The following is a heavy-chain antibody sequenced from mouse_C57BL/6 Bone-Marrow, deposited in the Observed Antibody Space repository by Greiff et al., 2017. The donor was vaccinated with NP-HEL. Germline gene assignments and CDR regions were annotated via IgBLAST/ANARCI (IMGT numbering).Heavy chain of an antibody. V-gene: IGHV5-9-1*02. CDR1: GFTFSSYA. CDR2: ISSGGDYI. J-gene: IGHJ1*03. Sequence: DVHLVESGEGLVKPGGSLKLSCAASGFTFSSYAMSWVRQTPEKRLEWVAYISSGGDYIYYADTVKGRFTISRDNARNTLYLQMSSLKSEDTAMYYCTREGTTVVYWYFDVWGTGTTVTVSS. D-gene: IGHD1-1*01. CDR3: TREGTTVVYWYFDV.